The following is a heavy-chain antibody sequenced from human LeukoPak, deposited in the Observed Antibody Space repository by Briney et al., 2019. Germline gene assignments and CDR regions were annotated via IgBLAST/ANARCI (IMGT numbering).Heavy chain of an antibody. J-gene: IGHJ4*02. Sequence: GSLRLSCAASGFTVSRNYMTWVRQAPGKGLEWVSVIYSGGSTYYADSVKGRFTISRDNSKNTLFLQMNSLRAEDTAVYYCARASLAYFDSWGQGTLVTVSS. V-gene: IGHV3-53*01. CDR3: ARASLAYFDS. CDR2: IYSGGST. CDR1: GFTVSRNY.